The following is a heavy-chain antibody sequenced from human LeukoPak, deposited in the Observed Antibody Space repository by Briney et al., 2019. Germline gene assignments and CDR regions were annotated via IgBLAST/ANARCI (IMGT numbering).Heavy chain of an antibody. CDR2: INHSGST. Sequence: PSETLSLTCAVYGGSFSGYYWSWIRQPPGKGLEWIGEINHSGSTNYNPSLKSRVTISVDTSKNQFSLKLSSVTAADTAVYYCARARIAARPHWFDPWGQGTLVTVSS. CDR3: ARARIAARPHWFDP. V-gene: IGHV4-34*01. J-gene: IGHJ5*02. D-gene: IGHD6-6*01. CDR1: GGSFSGYY.